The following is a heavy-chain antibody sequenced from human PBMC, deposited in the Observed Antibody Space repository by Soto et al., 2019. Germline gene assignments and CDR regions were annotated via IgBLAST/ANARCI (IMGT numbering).Heavy chain of an antibody. CDR3: ARALKYYYDSSGYPDD. D-gene: IGHD3-22*01. CDR1: GGSFSGYY. V-gene: IGHV4-34*01. CDR2: INHSGST. J-gene: IGHJ4*02. Sequence: PSETLSLTCAVYGGSFSGYYWSWIRQPPGKGLEWIGEINHSGSTNYNPSPKSRVTISVDTSKNQFSLKLSSVTAADTAVYYCARALKYYYDSSGYPDDWGQGTLVTVSS.